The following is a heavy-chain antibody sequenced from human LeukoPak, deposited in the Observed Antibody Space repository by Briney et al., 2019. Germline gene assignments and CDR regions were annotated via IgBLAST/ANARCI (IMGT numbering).Heavy chain of an antibody. V-gene: IGHV1-18*01. CDR3: ARAPSGSYSNGYFQH. Sequence: ASVKVSCKTSGYTFTSYGISWVRQAPGQGLEWMGWISAYNGNTNYAQKVQGRVTMTRNTSISTAYMELSSLRSEDTAVYYCARAPSGSYSNGYFQHWGQGTLVTVSS. J-gene: IGHJ1*01. CDR2: ISAYNGNT. CDR1: GYTFTSYG. D-gene: IGHD1-26*01.